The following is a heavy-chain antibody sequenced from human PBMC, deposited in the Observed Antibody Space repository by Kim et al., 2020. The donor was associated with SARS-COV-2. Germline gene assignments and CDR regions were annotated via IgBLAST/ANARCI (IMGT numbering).Heavy chain of an antibody. CDR2: IWYDGSNK. J-gene: IGHJ4*02. CDR1: GFTFSSYG. Sequence: GGSLRLSCAASGFTFSSYGMHWVRQAPGKGLEWVAVIWYDGSNKYYADSVKGRFTISRDNSKNTLYLQMNSLRAEDTAVYYCAKAVLLSESYFDYWGQGTLVTVSS. CDR3: AKAVLLSESYFDY. V-gene: IGHV3-33*06. D-gene: IGHD3-10*01.